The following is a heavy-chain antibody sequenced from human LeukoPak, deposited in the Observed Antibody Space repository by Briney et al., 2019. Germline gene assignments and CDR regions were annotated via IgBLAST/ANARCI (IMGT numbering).Heavy chain of an antibody. Sequence: GASVKVSCKASGYTFTGYYMHWVRQAPGQGLEWMGWVSAYNGNTKYVQRLQGRVTMTTDTSTSTAYMELRSLTSDDTAVYYCAVGYSYGLGVFDYWGQGTLVTVSS. CDR1: GYTFTGYY. V-gene: IGHV1-18*04. J-gene: IGHJ4*02. CDR3: AVGYSYGLGVFDY. D-gene: IGHD5-18*01. CDR2: VSAYNGNT.